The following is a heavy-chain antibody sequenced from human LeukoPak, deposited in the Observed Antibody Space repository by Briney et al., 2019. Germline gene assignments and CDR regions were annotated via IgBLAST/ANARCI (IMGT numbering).Heavy chain of an antibody. V-gene: IGHV4-61*01. D-gene: IGHD6-13*01. Sequence: PSETLSLTCTVSGGSVSSGSYYWSWIRQPPGKGLEWIGYIYYSGSTNYNPSLKSRVTISVDTSKNQFSLKLSSVTAADTAVYYCARKGAAAVAGYFDLWGRGTLVTVSS. J-gene: IGHJ2*01. CDR1: GGSVSSGSYY. CDR3: ARKGAAAVAGYFDL. CDR2: IYYSGST.